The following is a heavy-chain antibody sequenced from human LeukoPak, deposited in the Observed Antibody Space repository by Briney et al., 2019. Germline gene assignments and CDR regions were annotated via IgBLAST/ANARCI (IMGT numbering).Heavy chain of an antibody. Sequence: GGSLRLSCVASGFTFSSYAMSWVRQAPGKGLEWVSAISGSGGSTYYADSVKGRFTISRDNYKNTLYLQMNSLRAEDTAVYYCAKGIAARPYYFDYWGQGTLVTVSS. CDR3: AKGIAARPYYFDY. CDR1: GFTFSSYA. D-gene: IGHD6-6*01. J-gene: IGHJ4*02. CDR2: ISGSGGST. V-gene: IGHV3-23*01.